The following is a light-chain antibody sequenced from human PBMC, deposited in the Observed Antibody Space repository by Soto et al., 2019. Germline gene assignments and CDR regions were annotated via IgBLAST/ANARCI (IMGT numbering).Light chain of an antibody. V-gene: IGKV3-20*01. CDR2: GAS. J-gene: IGKJ1*01. Sequence: EIVLTQSPGTLSLSPGERGTLSCRASQSVSSSHLAWYQQKPGQAPRLLIYGASSRATGIPDRFSGSGSGTDFSLTISRLVPEDFAVYYCQQYASSPWTFGQGTKVEVK. CDR1: QSVSSSH. CDR3: QQYASSPWT.